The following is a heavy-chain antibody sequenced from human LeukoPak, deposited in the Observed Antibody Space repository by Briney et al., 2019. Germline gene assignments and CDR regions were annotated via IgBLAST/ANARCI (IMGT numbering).Heavy chain of an antibody. CDR1: THTPTTLA. Sequence: PGGSLRLSCALSTHTPTTLATSCLRHAPAKGLEWVSAISGTGRSTYYTDSVRGRFTISRDNSKNTLYPETNSVRAGDSGGYYFAKDVLWGQGTLATVSP. CDR2: ISGTGRST. CDR3: AKDVL. J-gene: IGHJ4*02. V-gene: IGHV3-23*01.